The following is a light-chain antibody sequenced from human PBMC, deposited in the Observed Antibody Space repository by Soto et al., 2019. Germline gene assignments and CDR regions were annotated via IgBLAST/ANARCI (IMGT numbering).Light chain of an antibody. CDR3: QQYYNSVLT. V-gene: IGKV1-39*01. CDR2: AAS. J-gene: IGKJ4*01. CDR1: QSISNF. Sequence: DIQMTQSPSSLSASLGDRVTITCRARQSISNFLNWVQHKPGNAPKVLISAASTLQSGVPPRLSGSETGTDFTLSISSLQPEDSVSDYCQQYYNSVLTFGGGTKVDTK.